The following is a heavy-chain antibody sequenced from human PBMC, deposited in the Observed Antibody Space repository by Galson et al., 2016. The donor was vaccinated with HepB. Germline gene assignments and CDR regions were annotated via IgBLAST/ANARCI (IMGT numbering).Heavy chain of an antibody. D-gene: IGHD5-12*01. CDR1: GDSISSYY. CDR2: VYYTGST. V-gene: IGHV4-59*01. CDR3: AREVASRLDY. Sequence: ETLSLTCTVSGDSISSYYWTWIRQPPGKGLEWIGYVYYTGSTKYNPSLRSPVSISVDTSKNQFSLKLSSVTAADTAVYYCAREVASRLDYWGQGILVSVSS. J-gene: IGHJ4*02.